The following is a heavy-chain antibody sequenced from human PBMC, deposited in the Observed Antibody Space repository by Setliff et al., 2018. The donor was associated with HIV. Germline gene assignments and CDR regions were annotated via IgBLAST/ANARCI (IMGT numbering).Heavy chain of an antibody. J-gene: IGHJ4*02. D-gene: IGHD2-21*01. V-gene: IGHV3-23*01. CDR1: GFSFSNYA. Sequence: GGSLRLSCAVAGFSFSNYAMTWVRQAPGKGLEWVSAISGSGGSTYYADSVKGRFTISRDNSKNTLYLQMNSLRVEDTAIYYCAKAPGWSFLSHYWGQGTLVTVSS. CDR2: ISGSGGST. CDR3: AKAPGWSFLSHY.